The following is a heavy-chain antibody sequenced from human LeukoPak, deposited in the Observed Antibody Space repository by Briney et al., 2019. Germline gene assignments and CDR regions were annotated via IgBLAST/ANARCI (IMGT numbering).Heavy chain of an antibody. V-gene: IGHV3-9*01. CDR1: GFTFDDYA. J-gene: IGHJ4*02. CDR2: ISWNSGSI. CDR3: AKENNYFDY. Sequence: GRSLRLSCAASGFTFDDYAMPWVRQAPGKGLEWVSGISWNSGSIGYADSVKGRFTISRDNAKNSLYLQMNSLRAEDTALYYCAKENNYFDYWGQGTLVTVSS.